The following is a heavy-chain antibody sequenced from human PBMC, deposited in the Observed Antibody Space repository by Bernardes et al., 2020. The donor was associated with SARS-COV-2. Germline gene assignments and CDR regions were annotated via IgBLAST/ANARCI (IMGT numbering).Heavy chain of an antibody. D-gene: IGHD3-16*01. CDR2: IFWDDDK. CDR1: GFSLNTGGVA. V-gene: IGHV2-5*02. Sequence: SGPTLVKPTQTLTLTCTFSGFSLNTGGVAVGWIRQPPGQALEWLALIFWDDDKRYSPSLRSRLSITKDTSKNQVVLTLTDMDPVDTGTYYCAHMNGGIYFDFWGQGTLVTVSS. J-gene: IGHJ4*02. CDR3: AHMNGGIYFDF.